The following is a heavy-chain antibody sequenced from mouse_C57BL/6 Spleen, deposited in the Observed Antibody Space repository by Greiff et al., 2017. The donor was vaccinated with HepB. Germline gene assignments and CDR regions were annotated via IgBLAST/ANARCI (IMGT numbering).Heavy chain of an antibody. J-gene: IGHJ4*01. D-gene: IGHD1-1*01. CDR2: INPGSGGT. CDR1: GYAFTNYL. CDR3: ARSDYGHYYAMDY. V-gene: IGHV1-54*01. Sequence: QVQLQQSGAELVRPGTSVKVSCKASGYAFTNYLIEWVKQRPGQGLEWIGVINPGSGGTNYNEKFEGKATLTADKSSSTAYMQLSSLTSEDSAVYFCARSDYGHYYAMDYWGQGTSVTVSS.